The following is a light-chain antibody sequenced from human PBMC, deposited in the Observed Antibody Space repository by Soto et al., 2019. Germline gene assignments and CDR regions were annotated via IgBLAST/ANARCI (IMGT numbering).Light chain of an antibody. Sequence: QSALTQPASLSGSPGQSITISCTGTTDDIGLYSFVSWYEQHPGKAPTLIIYQGSHRPSGVSDRFSGSKSGTTASLTISGLQPEDEADYYCSSFTADTTVVFGRGTKLTVL. V-gene: IGLV2-14*01. CDR2: QGS. CDR3: SSFTADTTVV. J-gene: IGLJ2*01. CDR1: TDDIGLYSF.